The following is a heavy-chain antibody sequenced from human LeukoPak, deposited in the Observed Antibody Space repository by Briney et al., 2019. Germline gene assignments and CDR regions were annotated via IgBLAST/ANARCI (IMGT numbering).Heavy chain of an antibody. J-gene: IGHJ4*02. Sequence: SETLSLTCTVSGGSISSYYWSWIRQPPGKGLEWIGYIYYSGSTNYNPSLKSRVTISVDTSKNQFSLKLSSVTAADTAVHYCARVAVADLYYFDYWAREPWSPSPQ. CDR1: GGSISSYY. CDR2: IYYSGST. D-gene: IGHD6-19*01. V-gene: IGHV4-59*01. CDR3: ARVAVADLYYFDY.